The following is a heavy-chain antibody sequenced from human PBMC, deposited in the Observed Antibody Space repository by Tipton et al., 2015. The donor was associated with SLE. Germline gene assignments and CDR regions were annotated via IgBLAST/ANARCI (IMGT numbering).Heavy chain of an antibody. D-gene: IGHD3-3*01. Sequence: TLSLTCTVSGYSISGGYHWGWIRQSPGKGLEWIGSVHHSGSTYYNPSLKSRVTISVDTSKNQFSLKLSSVTAADTAVYYCASDREILEWLFPTSWFDPWGQGTLVTVSP. J-gene: IGHJ5*02. CDR1: GYSISGGYH. CDR3: ASDREILEWLFPTSWFDP. CDR2: VHHSGST. V-gene: IGHV4-38-2*02.